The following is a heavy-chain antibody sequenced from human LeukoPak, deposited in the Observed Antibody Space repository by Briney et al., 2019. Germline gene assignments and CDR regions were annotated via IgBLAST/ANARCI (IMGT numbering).Heavy chain of an antibody. CDR2: IRYDGTNK. CDR1: GFTFASYG. J-gene: IGHJ4*02. Sequence: GGSLRLSCAASGFTFASYGMHWVRHAPGKGLEWVALIRYDGTNKYYTDSVKGRFTISKDNSKNTLYLQMNSLRAEDTAVCYCTRNQGYCTGGGCYIDYWGQGTLVTVSS. CDR3: TRNQGYCTGGGCYIDY. V-gene: IGHV3-30*02. D-gene: IGHD2-8*02.